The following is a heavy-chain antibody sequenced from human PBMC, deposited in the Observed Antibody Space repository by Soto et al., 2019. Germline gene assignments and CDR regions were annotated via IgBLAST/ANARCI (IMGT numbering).Heavy chain of an antibody. Sequence: QVQLVESGGGVVQPGRSLRLSCAASGFTFSSYGMHWVRQAPGKGLEWVAVISYDGSNKYYADSVKGRFTISRDNSKNTLYLQMNSLRAEDTAVYYCAKVGIVDEDYYGMDVWGQGTTVTVSS. D-gene: IGHD2-21*01. V-gene: IGHV3-30*18. CDR1: GFTFSSYG. CDR3: AKVGIVDEDYYGMDV. J-gene: IGHJ6*02. CDR2: ISYDGSNK.